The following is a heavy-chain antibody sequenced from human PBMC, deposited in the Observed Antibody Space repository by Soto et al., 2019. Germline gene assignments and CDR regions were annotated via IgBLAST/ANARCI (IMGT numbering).Heavy chain of an antibody. J-gene: IGHJ6*02. CDR1: GGSISSGDYY. Sequence: SETLSLICTVSGGSISSGDYYWSWIRQPPGKGLEWIGYIYYSGSIYYNPSLKSRVTISVDTSKNQFSLKLSSVTAADTAVYYCARRPLYYYYGMDVWGQGTTVTVSS. CDR3: ARRPLYYYYGMDV. V-gene: IGHV4-30-4*01. CDR2: IYYSGSI.